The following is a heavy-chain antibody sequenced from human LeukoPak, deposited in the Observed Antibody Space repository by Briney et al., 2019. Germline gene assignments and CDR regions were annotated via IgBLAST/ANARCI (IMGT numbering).Heavy chain of an antibody. Sequence: PSETLSLTCTVSGYSISSGYYWGWIRQPPGKGLEWIGSIYHSGSTYYNPSLKSRVTISVDTSKNQFSLKLSSVTAADTAVYYCARVGITMVRGARSHFDYWGQGTLVTASS. J-gene: IGHJ4*02. D-gene: IGHD3-10*01. V-gene: IGHV4-38-2*02. CDR3: ARVGITMVRGARSHFDY. CDR2: IYHSGST. CDR1: GYSISSGYY.